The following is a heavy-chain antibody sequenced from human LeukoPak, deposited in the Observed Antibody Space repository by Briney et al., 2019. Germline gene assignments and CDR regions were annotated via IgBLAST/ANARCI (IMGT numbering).Heavy chain of an antibody. D-gene: IGHD2-21*02. V-gene: IGHV4-59*01. CDR3: ARAVYCGGDCYSGAFDI. J-gene: IGHJ3*02. Sequence: SETLSLTCTVSGGSICSYYWSWIRQPPGKGLEWIGYIYYSGSTNYNPSLKSRVTISVDTSKNQFSLKLSSVTAADTAVYYCARAVYCGGDCYSGAFDIWGQGTMVTVSS. CDR2: IYYSGST. CDR1: GGSICSYY.